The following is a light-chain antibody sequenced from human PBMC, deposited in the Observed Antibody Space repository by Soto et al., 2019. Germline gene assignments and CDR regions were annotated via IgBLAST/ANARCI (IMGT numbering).Light chain of an antibody. CDR2: DVS. Sequence: QSALTQPASVSGSPGQSITISCTGTSSDIGRYNYVSWYQQYPGKAPKFMIYDVSNRPSGVSNRFSGSKSGNTASLTISRLQAEDEAEYYCSSYISSSTYVFGTGTKVTVL. CDR1: SSDIGRYNY. J-gene: IGLJ1*01. CDR3: SSYISSSTYV. V-gene: IGLV2-14*01.